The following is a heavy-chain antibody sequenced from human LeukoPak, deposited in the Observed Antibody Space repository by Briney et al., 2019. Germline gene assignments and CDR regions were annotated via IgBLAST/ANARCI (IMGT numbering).Heavy chain of an antibody. CDR2: INPNSGGT. V-gene: IGHV1-2*02. CDR1: GYTFTGYY. J-gene: IGHJ5*02. D-gene: IGHD2-2*01. CDR3: ARVPGYCSSTSCRGFDP. Sequence: ASVKVSCKASGYTFTGYYMHWVRQAPGQGLEWMGWINPNSGGTNYAQKFQGRVTMTRDTSISTAYMELSRLRSDDTAAYYCARVPGYCSSTSCRGFDPWGQGTLVTVSS.